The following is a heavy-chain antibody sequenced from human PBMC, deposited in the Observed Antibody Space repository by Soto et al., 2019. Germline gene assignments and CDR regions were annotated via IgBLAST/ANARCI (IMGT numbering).Heavy chain of an antibody. V-gene: IGHV1-69*01. J-gene: IGHJ4*02. CDR2: IIAIFGAA. CDR3: ARGGYSSGWDN. CDR1: GGTFSNFA. D-gene: IGHD6-19*01. Sequence: QVQLVQSGAEVKKPGSSVKVSCKASGGTFSNFAVSWVRQAPGQGLEWMGGIIAIFGAAHYPQQFQGIVTITTDESTATAYMELSSLRPEDTAVYYCARGGYSSGWDNWGQGTLITVSS.